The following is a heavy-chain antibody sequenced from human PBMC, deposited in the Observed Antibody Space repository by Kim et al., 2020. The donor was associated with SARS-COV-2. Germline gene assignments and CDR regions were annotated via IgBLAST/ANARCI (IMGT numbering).Heavy chain of an antibody. D-gene: IGHD3-3*01. Sequence: GGSLRLSCTASGFSIKHYGIHWVRQAPGKGLEWVAVFSYDGSGEYYIDSVKGRFIISRDSSKNMAYLQMNSLRDEDTAVYYCARDLSQSAFDYRGQGTLVTVSS. CDR2: FSYDGSGE. V-gene: IGHV3-33*05. CDR1: GFSIKHYG. CDR3: ARDLSQSAFDY. J-gene: IGHJ4*02.